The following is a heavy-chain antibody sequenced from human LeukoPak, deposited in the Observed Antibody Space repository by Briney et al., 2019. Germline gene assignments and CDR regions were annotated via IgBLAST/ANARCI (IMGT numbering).Heavy chain of an antibody. V-gene: IGHV4-4*07. CDR1: GGSISSYY. D-gene: IGHD3-10*01. Sequence: SETLSLTCTVSGGSISSYYWSWIRQPAGKGLEWIGRIYTSGSTNYNPSLKSRVTMSVDTSKNQFSLKLSSVTAADTAVYYCARENTMVRGAFDAFDIWGQGTMVTVSS. CDR3: ARENTMVRGAFDAFDI. CDR2: IYTSGST. J-gene: IGHJ3*02.